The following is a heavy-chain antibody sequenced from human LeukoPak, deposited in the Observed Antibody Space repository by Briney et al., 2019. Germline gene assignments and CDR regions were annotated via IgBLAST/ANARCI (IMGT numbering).Heavy chain of an antibody. J-gene: IGHJ6*03. CDR3: ARAVGYCSGGSCYRYMDV. CDR2: IYYSGST. CDR1: GRSISSYY. D-gene: IGHD2-15*01. V-gene: IGHV4-59*01. Sequence: PSETLSLTCSVSGRSISSYYWSWIRQPPGKGLEWFGYIYYSGSTNYNPSLKSRVTISVDTSKNQFSLKLSSVTAADTAVYYCARAVGYCSGGSCYRYMDVWGKGTTVTISS.